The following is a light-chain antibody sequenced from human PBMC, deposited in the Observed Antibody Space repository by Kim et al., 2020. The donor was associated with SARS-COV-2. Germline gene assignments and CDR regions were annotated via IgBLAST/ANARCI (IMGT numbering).Light chain of an antibody. J-gene: IGLJ3*02. V-gene: IGLV2-11*03. CDR3: CSYAGRYIWV. Sequence: GQSVTISCTGTSSDVGGYDYVSWYQQHPGQAPKLMIYDVTRRPSGVPDRLSGSKSGNTASLTISGLQAEDEADYYCCSYAGRYIWVFGGGTKLTVL. CDR1: SSDVGGYDY. CDR2: DVT.